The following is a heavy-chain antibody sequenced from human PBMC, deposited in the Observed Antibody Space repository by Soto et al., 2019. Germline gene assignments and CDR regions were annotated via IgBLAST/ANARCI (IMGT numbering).Heavy chain of an antibody. CDR3: AREGVAEVVVAGGSNYYYMDV. Sequence: SETLSLTCAVYGGSFNDYFWSWIRQPPGKGLEWIGEINHRGTTNYIPSLKRRVTISVDTSKNQFSLKLSSVTAADTALYYCAREGVAEVVVAGGSNYYYMDVWGKGTTVTVSS. CDR1: GGSFNDYF. CDR2: INHRGTT. J-gene: IGHJ6*03. D-gene: IGHD2-15*01. V-gene: IGHV4-34*01.